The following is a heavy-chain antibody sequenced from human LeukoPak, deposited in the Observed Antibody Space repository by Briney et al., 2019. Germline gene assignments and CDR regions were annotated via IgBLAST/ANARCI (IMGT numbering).Heavy chain of an antibody. D-gene: IGHD6-13*01. V-gene: IGHV3-23*01. CDR3: AKDAGIAAAGRAY. CDR2: ISAGSDYT. J-gene: IGHJ4*02. CDR1: GFTFSSYG. Sequence: PGGSLRLSCAASGFTFSSYGMSWVRQAPGKGLEWVSAISAGSDYTNYADSVKGRFTISRDNSKNTLYLQMNSLRAEDTAVYYCAKDAGIAAAGRAYWGQGTLVTVSS.